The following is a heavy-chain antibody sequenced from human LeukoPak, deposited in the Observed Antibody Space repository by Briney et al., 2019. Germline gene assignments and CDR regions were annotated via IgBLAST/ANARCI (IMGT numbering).Heavy chain of an antibody. J-gene: IGHJ6*02. V-gene: IGHV3-9*01. D-gene: IGHD6-13*01. Sequence: GGSLRLSCAASGFTFDDYAMHWVRQAPGKGLEWVSGINWNSGSIGYADSVKGRFTISRDNAKNSLYLQMNSLRAEDTALYYCAKDNSSSWYVVYYYYGMDVWGQGTTVTVSS. CDR2: INWNSGSI. CDR1: GFTFDDYA. CDR3: AKDNSSSWYVVYYYYGMDV.